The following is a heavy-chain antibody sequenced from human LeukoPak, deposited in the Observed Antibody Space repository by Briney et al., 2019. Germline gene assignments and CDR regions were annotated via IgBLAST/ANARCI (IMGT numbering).Heavy chain of an antibody. D-gene: IGHD5-18*01. CDR1: GASFSGYY. CDR3: ALHVVDTAMVDY. Sequence: PSETLSLTCAVYGASFSGYYWSWIRQPPGKGLEWIGEINHSGSTNYNPSLKSRVTISVDTSKNQFSLKLSSVTAADTAVYYCALHVVDTAMVDYWGQGTLVTVSS. CDR2: INHSGST. J-gene: IGHJ4*02. V-gene: IGHV4-34*01.